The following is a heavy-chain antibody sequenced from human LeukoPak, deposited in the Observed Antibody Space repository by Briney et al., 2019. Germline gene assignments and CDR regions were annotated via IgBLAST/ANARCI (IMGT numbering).Heavy chain of an antibody. CDR1: GFTFDDYA. V-gene: IGHV3-9*01. Sequence: GRSLRLSCAASGFTFDDYAMHWVRQAPGKGLEWVSGISWNSGSIGYADSVKGRFTISRDNAKNSLYLQMNSPRAEDTAVYYCARDLKAPLRWLQTNRIYAFDIWGQGTMVTVSS. CDR2: ISWNSGSI. CDR3: ARDLKAPLRWLQTNRIYAFDI. J-gene: IGHJ3*02. D-gene: IGHD5-24*01.